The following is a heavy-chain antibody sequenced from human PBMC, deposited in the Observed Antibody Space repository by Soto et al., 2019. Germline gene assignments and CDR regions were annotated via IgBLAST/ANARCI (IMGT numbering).Heavy chain of an antibody. V-gene: IGHV3-23*01. CDR3: AKDGGYAYYDSSGYYFGY. CDR2: ISGSGVST. Sequence: PGGSLRLSCAASGFTFSSYAMSWVRQAPGKGLEWVSAISGSGVSTYYADSVKGRFTISRDNSKNTLYLQMNSLRAEDTAVYYCAKDGGYAYYDSSGYYFGYWGQGTLVTVSS. J-gene: IGHJ4*02. D-gene: IGHD3-22*01. CDR1: GFTFSSYA.